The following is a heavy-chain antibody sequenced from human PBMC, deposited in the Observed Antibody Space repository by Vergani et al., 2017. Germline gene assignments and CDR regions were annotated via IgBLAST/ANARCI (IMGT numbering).Heavy chain of an antibody. CDR1: GYTFTSYG. Sequence: QVQLVQSGAEVKKPGASVKVSCKASGYTFTSYGISWVRQAPGQGLEWMGWISAYNGNKNDAQKLQGRVTMTTDTSTSTASMELRSLRSDDTAGYYCARAPTGSPSSYYYYGMDVWGQGTTVTVSS. D-gene: IGHD1-1*01. CDR2: ISAYNGNK. J-gene: IGHJ6*02. V-gene: IGHV1-18*04. CDR3: ARAPTGSPSSYYYYGMDV.